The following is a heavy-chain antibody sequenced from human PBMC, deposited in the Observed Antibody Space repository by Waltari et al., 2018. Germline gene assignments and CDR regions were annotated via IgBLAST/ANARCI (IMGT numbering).Heavy chain of an antibody. J-gene: IGHJ4*02. CDR3: ARTTTLKSLDY. D-gene: IGHD1-1*01. CDR1: GYTFIDYY. Sequence: EVQLGQSGAEVKNPGATVKISCQASGYTFIDYYLHLVQQAPGKGLQWMGRGEPEDGKKIYAEKCRVRVTITADMSTDTVYMELMRLTSDDTAMYYCARTTTLKSLDYWGQGTLVTVSS. V-gene: IGHV1-69-2*01. CDR2: GEPEDGKK.